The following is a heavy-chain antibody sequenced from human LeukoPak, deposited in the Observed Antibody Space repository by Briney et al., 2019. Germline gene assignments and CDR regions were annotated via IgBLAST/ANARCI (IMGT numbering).Heavy chain of an antibody. V-gene: IGHV3-23*01. CDR1: GFSFKSYA. D-gene: IGHD2-21*02. CDR3: ARPATYCGGDCWLDY. J-gene: IGHJ4*02. Sequence: PGGFLRLSCAASGFSFKSYAMSWVRQAPGKGLEWVSAINNDGDSTYSADSVKGRFTISRDNSKNTLYLQMNSLRAEDTAVYYCARPATYCGGDCWLDYWGQGTLVTVSS. CDR2: INNDGDST.